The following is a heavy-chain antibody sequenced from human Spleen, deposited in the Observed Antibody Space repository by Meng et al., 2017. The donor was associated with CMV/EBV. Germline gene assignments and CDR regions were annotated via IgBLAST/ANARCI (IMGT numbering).Heavy chain of an antibody. D-gene: IGHD3-9*01. CDR1: GFTFSSFG. Sequence: GGSLRLSCAASGFTFSSFGMYWVRQAPGKGLEWVAYIRYDRIDKYFADSVKGRFTISRDNFKNTLYMQMNSLRPEDTAVYFCAKRFTGNDIFRGAFYYYYGMDVWGQGTTVTVSS. V-gene: IGHV3-30*02. J-gene: IGHJ6*02. CDR3: AKRFTGNDIFRGAFYYYYGMDV. CDR2: IRYDRIDK.